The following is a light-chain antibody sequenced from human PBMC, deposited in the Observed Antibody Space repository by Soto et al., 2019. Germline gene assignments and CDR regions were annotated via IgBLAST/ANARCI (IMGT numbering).Light chain of an antibody. CDR2: GAS. CDR3: QQYYTLPLT. V-gene: IGKV4-1*01. CDR1: QRVVFTSNTKTY. J-gene: IGKJ4*01. Sequence: DIVMTQSPASLAVSLGERATINCESSQRVVFTSNTKTYLAWYQQKPGQPPKLLLSGASARESGVPERFSGSGSGTLFTLSISSLQAEDVAVYYCQQYYTLPLTFGGGTKVDIK.